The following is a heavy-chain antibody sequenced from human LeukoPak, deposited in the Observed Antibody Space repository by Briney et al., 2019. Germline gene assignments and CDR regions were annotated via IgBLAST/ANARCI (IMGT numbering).Heavy chain of an antibody. D-gene: IGHD2/OR15-2a*01. V-gene: IGHV4-59*01. CDR3: ARDPGDATFDYYYHMDV. J-gene: IGHJ6*03. Sequence: SETLSLTCTVSGGSISSYYWSWIRQPPGKGLEWIGYIYYSGSTNYNPSLKSRVTISVDTSKNQFSLKLSSVTAADTAVYYCARDPGDATFDYYYHMDVWGKGTTVTVSS. CDR1: GGSISSYY. CDR2: IYYSGST.